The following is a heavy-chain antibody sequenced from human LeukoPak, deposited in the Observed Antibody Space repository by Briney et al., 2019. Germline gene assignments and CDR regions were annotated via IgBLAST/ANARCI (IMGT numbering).Heavy chain of an antibody. CDR3: ARGLTDSSGYYGSD. J-gene: IGHJ4*02. V-gene: IGHV4-34*01. Sequence: SETLSLTCAVYGGSFSGYYWSWIRQPPGEGLEWIGEINHSGSTNYNPSLKSRVTISVDTSKNQFSLKLSSVTAADTAVYYCARGLTDSSGYYGSDWGQGTLVTVSS. CDR2: INHSGST. D-gene: IGHD3-22*01. CDR1: GGSFSGYY.